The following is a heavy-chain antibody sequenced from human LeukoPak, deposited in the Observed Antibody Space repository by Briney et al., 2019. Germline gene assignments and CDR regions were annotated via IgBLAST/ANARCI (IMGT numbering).Heavy chain of an antibody. J-gene: IGHJ4*02. CDR1: GFTFSSYE. V-gene: IGHV3-48*03. CDR2: ISSSGSTI. D-gene: IGHD3-10*01. CDR3: AREGYYGSGSYLAHDY. Sequence: PGGSLRLSCAASGFTFSSYEMNWVRQAPGKGLEWVSYISSSGSTIYYADSVKGRFTISRDNAKNSLYLQMNSLRAEDTAVYYCAREGYYGSGSYLAHDYWGQGTLVTVSS.